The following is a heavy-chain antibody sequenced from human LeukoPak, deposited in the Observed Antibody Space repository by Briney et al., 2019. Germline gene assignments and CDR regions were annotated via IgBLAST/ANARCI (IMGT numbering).Heavy chain of an antibody. D-gene: IGHD3-3*01. CDR2: IYHSGST. V-gene: IGHV4-30-2*01. Sequence: SETLSLTCTVSGGSISSGGYYWSWIRQPPGKGLEGIGYIYHSGSTYYNPSLKSRVTISVDRSKNQFSLKLSSVTAADTAVYYCARDGYYDFWSGYPEVWGKGTTVTVPS. CDR3: ARDGYYDFWSGYPEV. J-gene: IGHJ6*04. CDR1: GGSISSGGYY.